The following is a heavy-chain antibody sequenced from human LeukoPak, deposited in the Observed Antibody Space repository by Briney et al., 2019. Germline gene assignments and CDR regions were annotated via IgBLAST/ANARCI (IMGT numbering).Heavy chain of an antibody. V-gene: IGHV4-39*07. Sequence: SETLSLTCTVSGGSISSSSYYWGWIRQPPGKGLEWIGSIYYSGSTYYNPSLKSRVTISVDTSKNQFSLKLSSVTAADTAVYYCARDLPYGSLDYWGQGTLVTVSS. CDR1: GGSISSSSYY. J-gene: IGHJ4*02. D-gene: IGHD3-10*01. CDR2: IYYSGST. CDR3: ARDLPYGSLDY.